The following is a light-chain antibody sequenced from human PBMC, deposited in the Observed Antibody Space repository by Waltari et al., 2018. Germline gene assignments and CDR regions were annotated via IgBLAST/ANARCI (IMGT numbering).Light chain of an antibody. V-gene: IGLV3-21*02. Sequence: SVVTQPTSVSVAPGQTARITCGGNDIRSQSVHWYQQKPGQAPLLIVYDDTDRPSGIPERFSGSNSGNAATLTISSVEAGDEADYYCQVWDINNDQVVFGGGTKVTVL. CDR2: DDT. CDR1: DIRSQS. J-gene: IGLJ2*01. CDR3: QVWDINNDQVV.